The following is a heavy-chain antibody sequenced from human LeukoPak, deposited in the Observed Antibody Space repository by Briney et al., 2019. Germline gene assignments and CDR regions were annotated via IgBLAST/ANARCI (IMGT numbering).Heavy chain of an antibody. CDR2: IYRDDRT. CDR3: ARDLGSYVDS. J-gene: IGHJ5*01. Sequence: GGSLRLSCAASGFTVSSNCMSWVRQAPGKGLEWVSIIYRDDRTFYADSVKDGFTISRDNSKKTLFLQMNSLRAEDTAVYYCARDLGSYVDSWGHGTLVTVSS. D-gene: IGHD5-18*01. CDR1: GFTVSSNC. V-gene: IGHV3-66*01.